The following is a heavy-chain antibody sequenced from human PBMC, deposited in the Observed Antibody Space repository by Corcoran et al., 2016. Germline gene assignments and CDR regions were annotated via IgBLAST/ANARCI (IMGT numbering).Heavy chain of an antibody. Sequence: EVQLVESGGGLVKPGGSLRLSFAASGLTFRNAWMNWVRQAPGKGLEWVGRIKSKTDGGTTDYAATVKGRFTISRDDSKNTVYLQMTSLKTDDTVVYCCTTADDSSGYDPDLDYWGQGTRVTVSS. J-gene: IGHJ4*02. CDR3: TTADDSSGYDPDLDY. CDR2: IKSKTDGGTT. CDR1: GLTFRNAW. V-gene: IGHV3-15*07. D-gene: IGHD3-22*01.